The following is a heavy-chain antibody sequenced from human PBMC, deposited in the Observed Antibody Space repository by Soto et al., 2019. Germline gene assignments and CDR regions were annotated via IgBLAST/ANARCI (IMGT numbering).Heavy chain of an antibody. CDR1: GGTFSNYV. D-gene: IGHD2-15*01. Sequence: SVKVSCKASGGTFSNYVFTWVRQAPGHGLEWMGGIIPIFGTTNHAQKFQDRVTITADEPTSTAYMELSSLTSDDTAVYYCARGSRDCSGGGCCPLPAAEYFQHWGQGSLVTVSS. V-gene: IGHV1-69*13. J-gene: IGHJ1*01. CDR2: IIPIFGTT. CDR3: ARGSRDCSGGGCCPLPAAEYFQH.